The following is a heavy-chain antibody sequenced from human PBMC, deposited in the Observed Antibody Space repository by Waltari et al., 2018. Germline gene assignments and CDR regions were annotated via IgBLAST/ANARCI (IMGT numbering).Heavy chain of an antibody. J-gene: IGHJ4*02. CDR2: IYSGGNT. CDR3: AKQSPSDTRGWDPLES. D-gene: IGHD6-19*01. V-gene: IGHV3-53*01. CDR1: GFTVRTNF. Sequence: VQLVESGGNLIQPGGSLRLSCAASGFTVRTNFISWVRQAPGKGLEWVSIIYSGGNTDDAGSVKGRFTISRDNYKNMVYLEMNSLRAEDTAVYYCAKQSPSDTRGWDPLESGGPGTLVTVSP.